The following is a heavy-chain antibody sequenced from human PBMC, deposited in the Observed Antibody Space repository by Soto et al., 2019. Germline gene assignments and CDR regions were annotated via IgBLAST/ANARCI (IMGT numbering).Heavy chain of an antibody. J-gene: IGHJ5*02. D-gene: IGHD1-20*01. CDR3: ARGWSGRSQITGTGNWFDP. CDR1: GYTFTSFD. V-gene: IGHV1-8*01. Sequence: ASVKVSCKASGYTFTSFDINWVRQASGQGLEWMGWMNPNSGNTIYAQKFQGRVTMTTNTSMSTAYMELSSLRSEDTAVYYCARGWSGRSQITGTGNWFDPWGQGTLVTVSS. CDR2: MNPNSGNT.